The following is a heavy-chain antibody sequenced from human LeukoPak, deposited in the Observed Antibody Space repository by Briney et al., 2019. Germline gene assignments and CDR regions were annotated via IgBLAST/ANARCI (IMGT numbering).Heavy chain of an antibody. CDR3: ARDRAMVRGVNWFDP. V-gene: IGHV3-30*04. CDR1: GFTFSSYA. D-gene: IGHD3-10*01. CDR2: ISYDGSNI. J-gene: IGHJ5*02. Sequence: AGSLRLSCAASGFTFSSYALHWVRQAPGKGLEWVAVISYDGSNIYYADSVRGRFTISRDNSKNTLYLQMNSLRAEDTAVYFCARDRAMVRGVNWFDPWGQGTLVTVSS.